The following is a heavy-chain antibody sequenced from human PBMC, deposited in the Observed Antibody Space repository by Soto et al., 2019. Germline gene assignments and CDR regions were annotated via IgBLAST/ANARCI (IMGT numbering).Heavy chain of an antibody. J-gene: IGHJ4*02. Sequence: SETLSLTCAVYGGSFSNYYWSWIRQSPGKGLEWIGEINHSGSTNYNPPLKSRVTISVDTSKNQFSLKLSSVTAADTAVYYCARGRHIAMVPYYFDYWGQGTMVTVSS. CDR1: GGSFSNYY. V-gene: IGHV4-34*01. D-gene: IGHD5-18*01. CDR3: ARGRHIAMVPYYFDY. CDR2: INHSGST.